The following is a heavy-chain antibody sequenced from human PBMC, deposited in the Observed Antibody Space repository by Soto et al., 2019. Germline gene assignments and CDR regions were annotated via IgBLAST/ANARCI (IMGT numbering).Heavy chain of an antibody. CDR2: INAGNGDT. J-gene: IGHJ5*02. D-gene: IGHD5-12*01. Sequence: QVQLVQSGAEVKKPGDSVKVSCKASGITFSSYAMHWVRQAPGQRLEWMGWINAGNGDTRYSQIFQGRVTLTRDTSASTVYLDLSSLRSEDTAIHYCARAISGYVTWGQGTLVTVSS. V-gene: IGHV1-3*01. CDR1: GITFSSYA. CDR3: ARAISGYVT.